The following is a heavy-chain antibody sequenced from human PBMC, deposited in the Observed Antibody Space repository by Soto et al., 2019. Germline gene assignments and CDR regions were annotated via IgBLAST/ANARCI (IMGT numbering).Heavy chain of an antibody. Sequence: GGSLRLSCAASGFTVSSNYMSWVRQAPGKGLEWVSVIYSGGSTYYADSVKGQFTISRDNSKNTLYLQMNSLRAEDTAVYYCARSLGGGSYYYYYMDVWGKGTTVTVSS. CDR1: GFTVSSNY. J-gene: IGHJ6*03. D-gene: IGHD1-26*01. CDR2: IYSGGST. V-gene: IGHV3-53*01. CDR3: ARSLGGGSYYYYYMDV.